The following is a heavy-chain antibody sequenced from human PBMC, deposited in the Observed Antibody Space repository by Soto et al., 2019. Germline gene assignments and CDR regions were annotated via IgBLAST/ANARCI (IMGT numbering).Heavy chain of an antibody. CDR3: ATDLNWEQY. J-gene: IGHJ4*02. V-gene: IGHV3-7*04. D-gene: IGHD7-27*01. Sequence: EVPLVESGGGLVQPGGSLRLSCAASGFTFGTYWMTWVRQAPGKGLECVGNIKPDGSERYYVDSVKGRFTISRDNPKNSLSLHMNSLRAEDTAVYSCATDLNWEQYWGQGTLVTVSS. CDR1: GFTFGTYW. CDR2: IKPDGSER.